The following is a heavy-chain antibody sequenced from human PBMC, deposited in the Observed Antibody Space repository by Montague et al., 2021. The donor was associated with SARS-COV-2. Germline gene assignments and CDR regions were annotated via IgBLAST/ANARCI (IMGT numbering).Heavy chain of an antibody. D-gene: IGHD5-18*01. CDR3: ARTEIQVWSRRWFDP. J-gene: IGHJ5*02. CDR2: IYYSGST. Sequence: SETLSLTCTASGGSISSSSYYWGWIRQPPGKGLEWIGSIYYSGSTYYNPSLKSRVTISVDTSKNQFSLKLSSVTAADTAVYYCARTEIQVWSRRWFDPWGQGTLVTVSS. V-gene: IGHV4-39*01. CDR1: GGSISSSSYY.